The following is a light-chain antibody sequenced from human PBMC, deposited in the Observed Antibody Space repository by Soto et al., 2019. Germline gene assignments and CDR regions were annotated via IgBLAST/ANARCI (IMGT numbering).Light chain of an antibody. CDR1: SSDVGGYNY. Sequence: QSALTQPPSASGSPGQSVTISCTGSSSDVGGYNYVSWYQQHPGKAPKLMIYEVSKRPSGVPDRFSGSKSGNTASLTVSGLQAEDEADYYCSSYACSKNLGYVFGTGTKLTVL. J-gene: IGLJ1*01. V-gene: IGLV2-8*01. CDR2: EVS. CDR3: SSYACSKNLGYV.